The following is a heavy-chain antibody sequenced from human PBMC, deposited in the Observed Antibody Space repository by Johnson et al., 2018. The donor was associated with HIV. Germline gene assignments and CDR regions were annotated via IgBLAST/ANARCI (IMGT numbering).Heavy chain of an antibody. CDR3: AKEFRLGYPPQIDAFDI. CDR1: GFTFTFYA. V-gene: IGHV3-30-3*01. CDR2: ISYDGSNT. D-gene: IGHD3-9*01. Sequence: VQLVESGGGVVQPGRSLRLSCAASGFTFTFYAMHWVRQAPGQGLEWVAVISYDGSNTYYADSVKGRITISRDNSKNTPYLQMNSLRAEDTAVYYCAKEFRLGYPPQIDAFDIWGQGTMVTVSS. J-gene: IGHJ3*02.